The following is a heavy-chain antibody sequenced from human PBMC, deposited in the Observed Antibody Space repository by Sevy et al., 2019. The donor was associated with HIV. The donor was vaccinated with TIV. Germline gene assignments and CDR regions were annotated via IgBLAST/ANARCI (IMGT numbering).Heavy chain of an antibody. CDR3: ASGYSDFWSGYYRRDAFDI. CDR1: GYTFTSYG. D-gene: IGHD3-3*01. Sequence: ASVKVSCTASGYTFTSYGISWVRQAPGQGLEWMGWISAYNGNTNYAQKLQGRVTLTTDTSTNTAYMQLWSLRSDDTAVYYCASGYSDFWSGYYRRDAFDIWGQGTMVTVSS. J-gene: IGHJ3*02. CDR2: ISAYNGNT. V-gene: IGHV1-18*01.